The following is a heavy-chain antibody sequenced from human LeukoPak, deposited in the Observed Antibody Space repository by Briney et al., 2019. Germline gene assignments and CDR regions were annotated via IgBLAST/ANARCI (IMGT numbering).Heavy chain of an antibody. CDR3: ARHVSSVGVAVVITMIDS. V-gene: IGHV4-39*01. J-gene: IGHJ4*02. Sequence: SETLSLTCSVSGASLSSRTSYWGWIRQPPGKGLEWIGTIYSSGTTNYNPSLKSRVTISGDTSKNQLSLRVNSVTAADTAVYYCARHVSSVGVAVVITMIDSWGQGILVTVSS. CDR1: GASLSSRTSY. D-gene: IGHD2-15*01. CDR2: IYSSGTT.